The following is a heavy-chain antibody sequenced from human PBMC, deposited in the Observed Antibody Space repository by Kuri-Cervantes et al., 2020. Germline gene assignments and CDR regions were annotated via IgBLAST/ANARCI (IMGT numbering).Heavy chain of an antibody. J-gene: IGHJ4*02. CDR1: GFIFSSYA. CDR3: ARDPNSSSWTTYFDY. CDR2: ISCDGSNK. Sequence: GESLKISCAASGFIFSSYAMHWVRQAPGKGLEWVAVISCDGSNKYYADSVRGRFTISRDNSKNTLYLQMNSLRAEDTAVYYCARDPNSSSWTTYFDYWGQGTLVTVSS. V-gene: IGHV3-30-3*01. D-gene: IGHD6-13*01.